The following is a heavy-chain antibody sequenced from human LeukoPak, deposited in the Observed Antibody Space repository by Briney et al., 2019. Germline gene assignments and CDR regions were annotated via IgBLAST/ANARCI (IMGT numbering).Heavy chain of an antibody. V-gene: IGHV4-39*01. D-gene: IGHD3-3*01. J-gene: IGHJ4*02. CDR3: ARHPWYDFWSGYYFDY. CDR1: GGSISSSSYY. CDR2: IYYSGST. Sequence: PSETLSLTCTVSGGSISSSSYYWGWIRQPPGKGLEWIGSIYYSGSTYYNPSLKSRVTISVDTSKNQFSLKLSSVTAADTAVYYCARHPWYDFWSGYYFDYWDQGTLVTVSS.